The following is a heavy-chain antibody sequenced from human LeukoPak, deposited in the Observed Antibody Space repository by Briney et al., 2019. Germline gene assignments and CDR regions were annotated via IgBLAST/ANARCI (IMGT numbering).Heavy chain of an antibody. D-gene: IGHD2-2*02. CDR3: ARPPPHCSSTSCYMGAPYYYHYYMDV. Sequence: ASVKVSCKASGGTFSSYAISWVRQAPGQGREGMGGVIPIFGTANYVQNCQRRVAIATAESTSTAYMALSRLSSDDTAVSYCARPPPHCSSTSCYMGAPYYYHYYMDVWGKGTTVSVS. CDR2: VIPIFGTA. V-gene: IGHV1-69*05. CDR1: GGTFSSYA. J-gene: IGHJ6*03.